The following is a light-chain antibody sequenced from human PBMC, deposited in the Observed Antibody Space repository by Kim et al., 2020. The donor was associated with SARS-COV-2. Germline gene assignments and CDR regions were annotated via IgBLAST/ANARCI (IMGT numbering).Light chain of an antibody. CDR3: GTWDSSLSAVV. J-gene: IGLJ2*01. CDR1: NSNIGNDY. Sequence: QSVLTQPPSVSAAPGQKVTISCSGSNSNIGNDYVSLYQQFPGTAPKFLIYDNNKRPSGIPDRFSGSKSGTSATLDITGRQTGDEADYYCGTWDSSLSAVVFGGGTQLTVL. V-gene: IGLV1-51*01. CDR2: DNN.